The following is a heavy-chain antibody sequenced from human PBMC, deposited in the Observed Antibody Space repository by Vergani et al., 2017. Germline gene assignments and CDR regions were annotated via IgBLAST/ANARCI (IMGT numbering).Heavy chain of an antibody. CDR3: ARREYCSSTSCYTGNWFDP. V-gene: IGHV5-51*01. D-gene: IGHD2-2*02. J-gene: IGHJ5*02. CDR2: IYPGDSDT. CDR1: GYSFTSYW. Sequence: EVQLVQSGAEVKKPGESLKISCKGSGYSFTSYWIGWVRQMPGKGLGWMGIIYPGDSDTRYSPSFQGEVTISAAKSISTAYLQWSSLKASDTAMYYCARREYCSSTSCYTGNWFDPWGQGTLVTVSS.